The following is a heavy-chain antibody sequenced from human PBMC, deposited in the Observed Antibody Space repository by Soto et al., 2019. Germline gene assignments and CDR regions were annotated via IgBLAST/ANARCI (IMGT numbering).Heavy chain of an antibody. CDR3: AKDSTYSNTWFYFDS. D-gene: IGHD6-13*01. CDR1: GFIFSSFA. J-gene: IGHJ4*02. CDR2: ISGSGGNT. V-gene: IGHV3-23*01. Sequence: PGGSLRLSCAASGFIFSSFAMSWVRQAPGKGLEWVSGISGSGGNTYYADSVKGRFTISRDNFKRTLYLQMNNLRAEDTAVYYCAKDSTYSNTWFYFDSWGQGTQVTVSS.